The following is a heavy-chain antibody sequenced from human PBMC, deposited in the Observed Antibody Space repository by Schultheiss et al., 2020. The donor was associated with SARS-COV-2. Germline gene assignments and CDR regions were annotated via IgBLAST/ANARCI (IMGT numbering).Heavy chain of an antibody. CDR2: IYYSGST. V-gene: IGHV4-30-4*01. CDR3: ARWATGPGFDY. D-gene: IGHD5-12*01. CDR1: GGSISSGDYY. J-gene: IGHJ4*02. Sequence: LRLSCTVSGGSISSGDYYWSWIRQPPGKGLEWFGYIYYSGSTYYNPSLKSRVTISVDTSKNQFSLKLSSVTAADTAVYYCARWATGPGFDYWGQGTLVTVSS.